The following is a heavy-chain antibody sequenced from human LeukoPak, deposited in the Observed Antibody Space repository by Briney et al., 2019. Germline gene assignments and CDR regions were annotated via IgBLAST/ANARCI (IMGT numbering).Heavy chain of an antibody. CDR3: AKDRLPDGRWSLDY. CDR2: TYGNGAGI. CDR1: GFPFSTYA. J-gene: IGHJ4*02. Sequence: NPGGSLRLSCAASGFPFSTYAMNWVRQAPGKGLEWVSGTYGNGAGIQYADSVKGRFTISRDNSKDTLYLQMNSLRAEDTALYYCAKDRLPDGRWSLDYWGQGTLVTVSS. D-gene: IGHD6-13*01. V-gene: IGHV3-23*01.